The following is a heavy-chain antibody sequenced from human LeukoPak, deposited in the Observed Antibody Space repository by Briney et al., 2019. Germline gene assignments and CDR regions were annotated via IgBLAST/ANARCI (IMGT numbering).Heavy chain of an antibody. V-gene: IGHV3-74*01. D-gene: IGHD3-22*01. CDR3: ARHVVALGFDY. Sequence: PGGSLRLSCAASGFTFSSYWMHWVRQAPGKGLVWVSRINSDGSSTSYADSVKGRFTISRDNAKNTLYLQMNSLRAEDTAVYYCARHVVALGFDYWGQGTLVTVSS. J-gene: IGHJ4*02. CDR1: GFTFSSYW. CDR2: INSDGSST.